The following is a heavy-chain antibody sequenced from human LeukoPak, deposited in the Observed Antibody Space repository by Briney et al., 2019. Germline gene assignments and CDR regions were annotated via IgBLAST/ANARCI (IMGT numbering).Heavy chain of an antibody. CDR2: INTNTGNP. D-gene: IGHD3-10*01. CDR3: ARERELLWFGESRPNYYYMDV. V-gene: IGHV7-4-1*02. CDR1: GYTFTSYA. J-gene: IGHJ6*03. Sequence: GASVKVSCKASGYTFTSYAMNWVRQAPGQGLEWMGWINTNTGNPTYAQGFTGRFVFSLDTSVSTAYLQISSLKAEDTAVYYCARERELLWFGESRPNYYYMDVWGKGTTVTVSS.